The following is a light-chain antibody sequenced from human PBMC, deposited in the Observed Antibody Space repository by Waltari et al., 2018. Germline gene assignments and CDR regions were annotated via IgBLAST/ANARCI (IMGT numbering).Light chain of an antibody. CDR2: YRSDSEN. J-gene: IGLJ2*01. V-gene: IGLV5-45*01. CDR1: SDINIGTYK. CDR3: MILYNRAVV. Sequence: QAVLTQPAFLSASPGASASLTCPARSDINIGTYKIYWYQQRQGSPPQFLLKYRSDSENQQGSGVPSRFSGSKDISANAGILLISGLQSEDEADYYCMILYNRAVVFGGGTKLTVL.